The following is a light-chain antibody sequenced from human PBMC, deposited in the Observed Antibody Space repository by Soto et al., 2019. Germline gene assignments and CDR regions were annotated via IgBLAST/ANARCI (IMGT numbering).Light chain of an antibody. CDR1: QSISSY. V-gene: IGKV1-39*01. Sequence: DIQMNQSPSSLSASVGDKVTITCRASQSISSYLNWYQQKPGKAPKXXXYVVSSLQSGVPSRFSGSGSGTDGTITISSLKKEDGATYDCQQSYSTIGTFGQGTRLEIK. CDR3: QQSYSTIGT. J-gene: IGKJ5*01. CDR2: VVS.